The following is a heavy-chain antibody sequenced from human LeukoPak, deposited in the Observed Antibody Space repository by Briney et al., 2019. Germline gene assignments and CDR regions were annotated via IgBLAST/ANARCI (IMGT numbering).Heavy chain of an antibody. D-gene: IGHD6-6*01. CDR3: ARASIAARLGNFDY. V-gene: IGHV3-7*01. CDR2: IKQDGSEK. CDR1: GFTVSNNY. J-gene: IGHJ4*02. Sequence: GGSLRLSCAASGFTVSNNYMSWVRQAPGKGLEWVANIKQDGSEKYYVDSVKGRFTISRDNAKNSLYLQMNSLRAEDTAVYYCARASIAARLGNFDYWGQGTLVTVSS.